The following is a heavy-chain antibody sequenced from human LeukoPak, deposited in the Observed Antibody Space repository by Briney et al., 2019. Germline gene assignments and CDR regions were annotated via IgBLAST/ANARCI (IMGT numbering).Heavy chain of an antibody. D-gene: IGHD3-10*01. V-gene: IGHV4-34*01. J-gene: IGHJ4*02. CDR1: GGSFSGYY. CDR2: INHSGST. Sequence: PSETLSLTCAVYGGSFSGYYWSWIRQPPGKGLEWIGEINHSGSTNYNPSLKSRVTISVDTSKNQFSLKLSSVTAADTAVYYCATGETMVRGVPTFDYWGQGTLVTVSS. CDR3: ATGETMVRGVPTFDY.